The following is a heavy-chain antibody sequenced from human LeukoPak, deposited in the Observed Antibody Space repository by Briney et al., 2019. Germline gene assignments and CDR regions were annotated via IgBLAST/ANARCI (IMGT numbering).Heavy chain of an antibody. CDR3: ATFGLVAALDL. D-gene: IGHD5-12*01. V-gene: IGHV3-7*01. CDR1: GFSFNAYW. CDR2: INPAGSET. J-gene: IGHJ4*02. Sequence: GGSLRLSCAATGFSFNAYWMAWVRQAPGTGLEWVANINPAGSETYHVDPVKGRFSISRDHANNLVFLQMNSLRAEDTAVYYCATFGLVAALDLWGQGTLVTVSS.